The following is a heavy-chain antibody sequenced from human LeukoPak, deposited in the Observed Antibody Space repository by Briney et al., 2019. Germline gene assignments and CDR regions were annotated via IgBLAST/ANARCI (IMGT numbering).Heavy chain of an antibody. CDR1: GYSFTSYW. V-gene: IGHV5-51*01. D-gene: IGHD5-18*01. Sequence: GESLKISCKGSGYSFTSYWIGWVRQMPGKGLEWMGIIYPGDSDTRYSPSFQGQVTISADKSISTAYLQWSSLKASDTAMYYCARHSGQGYSPSFPLDYWGQGTLVTVSS. CDR2: IYPGDSDT. CDR3: ARHSGQGYSPSFPLDY. J-gene: IGHJ4*02.